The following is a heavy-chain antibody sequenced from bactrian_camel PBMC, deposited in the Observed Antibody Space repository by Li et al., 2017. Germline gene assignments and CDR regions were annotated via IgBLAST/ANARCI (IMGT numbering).Heavy chain of an antibody. CDR3: TNEVEVHNDYEHSY. CDR1: GFTFSRDY. CDR2: IHSDGST. J-gene: IGHJ4*01. D-gene: IGHD4*01. V-gene: IGHV3S10*01. Sequence: VQLVESGGGLVQPGGSPRLSCAASGFTFSRDYMSWVRQAPGKGLEWLSGIHSDGSTYYGDSVKGRFTISRDNAKNVLYLQMNGLKTEDSAMYYCTNEVEVHNDYEHSYWGQGTQVTVS.